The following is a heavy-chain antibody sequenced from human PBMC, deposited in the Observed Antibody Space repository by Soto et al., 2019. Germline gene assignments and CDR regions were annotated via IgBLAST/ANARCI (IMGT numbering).Heavy chain of an antibody. Sequence: QVQLVQSGAEVKKSGASVKVSCKASGYSVSDYFIQWVRQAPGQGLEWVAWINPKTAATNYAKKFQGTVPLTWDTSVSTAYMELTRLRPDDTAVYYCARIKWGLDYYNGMDVWGQRTTVIVSS. CDR1: GYSVSDYF. CDR3: ARIKWGLDYYNGMDV. J-gene: IGHJ6*02. V-gene: IGHV1-2*02. CDR2: INPKTAAT. D-gene: IGHD1-26*01.